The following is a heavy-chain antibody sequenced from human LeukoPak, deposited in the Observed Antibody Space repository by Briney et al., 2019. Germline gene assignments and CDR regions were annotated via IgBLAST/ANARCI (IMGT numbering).Heavy chain of an antibody. V-gene: IGHV4-34*01. CDR1: GGSFSGYY. CDR3: ARGGATMVRGVLDY. Sequence: SETLSLTCAVYGGSFSGYYWSWIRQPPGKGLEWIGEINHSGSTNYNPSLKSRVTISVDTSKNQFSLKLSSVTAADTPVYYCARGGATMVRGVLDYWGQRTLVTVSS. D-gene: IGHD3-10*01. CDR2: INHSGST. J-gene: IGHJ4*02.